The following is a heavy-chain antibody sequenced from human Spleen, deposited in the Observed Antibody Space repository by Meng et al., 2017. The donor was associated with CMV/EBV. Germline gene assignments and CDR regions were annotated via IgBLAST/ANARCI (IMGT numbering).Heavy chain of an antibody. CDR3: AKVGGDGYIPFDY. CDR2: ISGSGGNT. Sequence: CAASGFTFSSFVMSWVRQAPGKGLEWVSAISGSGGNTYYADSVKGRFTISRDSSKNTLYLQMNSLRAEDTAVYYCAKVGGDGYIPFDYWGQGTLVTVSS. D-gene: IGHD5-24*01. CDR1: GFTFSSFV. J-gene: IGHJ4*02. V-gene: IGHV3-23*01.